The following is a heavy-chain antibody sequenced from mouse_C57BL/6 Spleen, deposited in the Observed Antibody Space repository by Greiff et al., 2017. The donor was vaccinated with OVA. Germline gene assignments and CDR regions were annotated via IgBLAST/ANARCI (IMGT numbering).Heavy chain of an antibody. CDR1: GYTFTSYW. Sequence: VQLQQPGAELVMPGASVKLSCKASGYTFTSYWMHWVQQRPGPGLEWIGEIDPSDSSTNYNQKFKGQSTLTVDKSSSTAYMQLSSLTSEDSAVYYCARNDYDERFAYWGQGTLVTVSA. CDR2: IDPSDSST. D-gene: IGHD2-4*01. V-gene: IGHV1-69*01. J-gene: IGHJ3*01. CDR3: ARNDYDERFAY.